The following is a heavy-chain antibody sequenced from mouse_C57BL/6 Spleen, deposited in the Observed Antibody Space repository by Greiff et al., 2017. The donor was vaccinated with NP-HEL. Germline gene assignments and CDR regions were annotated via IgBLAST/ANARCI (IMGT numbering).Heavy chain of an antibody. CDR3: ARSTTVVENAMDY. J-gene: IGHJ4*01. V-gene: IGHV1-82*01. D-gene: IGHD1-1*01. Sequence: QVQLQQSGPELVKPGASVKISCKASGYAFSSSWMNWVKQRPGKGLEWIGRIYPGDGDTNYNGKFKGKATLTADKSSSTAYMQLSSLTSEDSAVYFCARSTTVVENAMDYWGQGTSVTVSS. CDR1: GYAFSSSW. CDR2: IYPGDGDT.